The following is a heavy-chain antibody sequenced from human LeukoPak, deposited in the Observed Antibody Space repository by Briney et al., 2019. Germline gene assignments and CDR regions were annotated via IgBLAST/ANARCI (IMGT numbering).Heavy chain of an antibody. CDR3: AKVLVAGIWNWFDP. CDR2: ISGSGGST. V-gene: IGHV3-23*01. J-gene: IGHJ5*02. D-gene: IGHD6-19*01. Sequence: GGSLRLSCAVSGFTFSSYAMSWVRQAPGKGLEWVSAISGSGGSTYYADSVKGRFTISRDNSKNTLYLQMNSLRAEDTAVYYCAKVLVAGIWNWFDPWGQGTLVTVSS. CDR1: GFTFSSYA.